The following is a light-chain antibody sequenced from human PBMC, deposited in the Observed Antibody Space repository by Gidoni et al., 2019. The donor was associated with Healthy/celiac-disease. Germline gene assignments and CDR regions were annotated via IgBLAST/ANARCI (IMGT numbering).Light chain of an antibody. J-gene: IGKJ2*01. CDR3: QQYNSYSYT. CDR2: KAS. CDR1: QSISSW. V-gene: IGKV1-5*03. Sequence: DIQMTHSPSTLSAFVGDRVTITCRASQSISSWLAWYQQKPGKAHKLLIYKASSLESGVLSRFSGSGSGTEFTLTISSLQPDDFATYYCQQYNSYSYTFGQGTKLEIK.